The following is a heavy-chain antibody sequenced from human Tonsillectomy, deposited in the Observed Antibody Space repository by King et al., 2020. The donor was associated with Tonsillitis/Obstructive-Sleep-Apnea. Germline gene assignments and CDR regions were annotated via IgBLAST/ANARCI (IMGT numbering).Heavy chain of an antibody. J-gene: IGHJ6*03. Sequence: QLQESGPALVKPSETLSLTCTVSGGSISSYFWSWIRQPPGKGLEWIGCIYYSGNTNYNPSLKSRVTISVDTSKNQFSLKLNSVTAADTAVYYCARRRGWQPYYYYYMDVWGKGTTVTVSS. CDR3: ARRRGWQPYYYYYMDV. V-gene: IGHV4-59*08. D-gene: IGHD4-23*01. CDR1: GGSISSYF. CDR2: IYYSGNT.